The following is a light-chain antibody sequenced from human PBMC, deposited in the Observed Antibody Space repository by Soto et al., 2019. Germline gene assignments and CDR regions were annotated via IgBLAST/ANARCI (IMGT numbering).Light chain of an antibody. CDR1: QDINNY. J-gene: IGKJ2*01. Sequence: DIQMTQSPSSVSASVGDRVTISCRASQDINNYLVWYQQQPGKAPKVLIYSSSFLNSGAPSRFSGSGYGTDFPLTIDSLKLEDLTTYYCQQASNFPYTFGQGTKLEMK. CDR2: SSS. V-gene: IGKV1-12*01. CDR3: QQASNFPYT.